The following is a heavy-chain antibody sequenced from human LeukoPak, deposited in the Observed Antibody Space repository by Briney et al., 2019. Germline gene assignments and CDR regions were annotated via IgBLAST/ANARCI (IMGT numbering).Heavy chain of an antibody. Sequence: GGSLRLSCAASGFTFSSYAMNWVRQAPGKGLEWVSGISGSGGSTYYADSVKGRFTISRDNSKTTLYLQMNSLRVEDAAAYYCAKGRDVWNWSRNKPQSQDALDIWGQGTMVTVSS. V-gene: IGHV3-23*01. J-gene: IGHJ3*02. CDR1: GFTFSSYA. D-gene: IGHD1-7*01. CDR2: ISGSGGST. CDR3: AKGRDVWNWSRNKPQSQDALDI.